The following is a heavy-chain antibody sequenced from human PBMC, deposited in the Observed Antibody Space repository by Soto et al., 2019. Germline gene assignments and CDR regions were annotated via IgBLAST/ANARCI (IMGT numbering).Heavy chain of an antibody. CDR1: GGSISSSSYY. Sequence: QLQLQESGPGLVKPSETLSLTCTVSGGSISSSSYYWGWIRQPPGKGLEWIGSIYYSGSTYYNPSLKSRVTISVDTSKNQFSLKLSSVTAADTAVYYCARTKWELPPIPDYYFDYWGQGTLVTVSS. V-gene: IGHV4-39*01. CDR2: IYYSGST. CDR3: ARTKWELPPIPDYYFDY. J-gene: IGHJ4*02. D-gene: IGHD1-26*01.